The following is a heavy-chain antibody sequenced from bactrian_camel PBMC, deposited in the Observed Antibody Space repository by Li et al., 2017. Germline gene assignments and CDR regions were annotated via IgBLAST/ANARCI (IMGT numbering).Heavy chain of an antibody. V-gene: IGHV3S42*01. D-gene: IGHD5*01. CDR2: ILNDGITK. J-gene: IGHJ6*01. CDR3: ATALYGGTDFGY. CDR1: GFSFSDWT. Sequence: VQLVESGGGSVQAGGSLRLSCAASGFSFSDWTMSWVRRAPGKGVEWVSRILNDGITKKYADSVKGRFTISRDNAKKTLYLQMNSLKPEDTAMYYCATALYGGTDFGYWGQGTQVTVS.